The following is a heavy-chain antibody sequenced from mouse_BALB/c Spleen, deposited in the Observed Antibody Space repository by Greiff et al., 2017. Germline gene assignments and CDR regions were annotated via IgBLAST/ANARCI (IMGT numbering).Heavy chain of an antibody. CDR2: INPYNDGT. J-gene: IGHJ4*01. Sequence: VQLKESGPELVKPGASVKMSCKASGYTFTSYVMHWVKQKPGQGLEWIGYINPYNDGTKYNEKFKGKATLTSDKSSSTAYIELRSLTSEDSAVYYCASSGYGNYAMDYWGQGTSVTVSS. V-gene: IGHV1-14*01. CDR1: GYTFTSYV. CDR3: ASSGYGNYAMDY. D-gene: IGHD2-10*02.